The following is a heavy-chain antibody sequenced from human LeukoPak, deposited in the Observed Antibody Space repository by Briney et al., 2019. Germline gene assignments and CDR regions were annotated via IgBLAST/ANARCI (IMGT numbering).Heavy chain of an antibody. D-gene: IGHD4-23*01. CDR2: IIPILGIA. J-gene: IGHJ4*02. V-gene: IGHV1-69*04. CDR1: GGTFSSYA. CDR3: ARDWDYGGNSRPPVGQDY. Sequence: RASVKVSCKASGGTFSSYAISWVRPAPGQGLEWMGRIIPILGIANYAQKFQGRVTITADKSTSTAYMELSSLRSEDTAVYYCARDWDYGGNSRPPVGQDYWGQGTLVTVSS.